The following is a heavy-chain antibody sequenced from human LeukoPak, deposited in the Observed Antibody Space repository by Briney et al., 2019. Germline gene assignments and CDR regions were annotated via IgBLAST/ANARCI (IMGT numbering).Heavy chain of an antibody. J-gene: IGHJ4*02. V-gene: IGHV3-11*04. CDR1: GFTFGDYS. Sequence: KPGGSLRLSCAASGFTFGDYSMTWIRQAPGKGLECVSYISGSGSTIYYADSVKGRFTISRDNAKNSLYLQMNSLRAEDTALYYCARVRTPRWGFDYWGQGTLVTVSS. D-gene: IGHD1/OR15-1a*01. CDR2: ISGSGSTI. CDR3: ARVRTPRWGFDY.